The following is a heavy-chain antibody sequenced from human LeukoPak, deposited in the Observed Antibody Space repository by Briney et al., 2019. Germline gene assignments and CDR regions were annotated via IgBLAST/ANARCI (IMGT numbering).Heavy chain of an antibody. CDR3: ARHLGSDWYAFKFDG. CDR1: GDSISVYY. Sequence: PSETLSLNCTVSGDSISVYYWSWIRQPPGKGLEWIGYIFTSGTTNYNPSLKSRVTISVDTSKNQFSLKLSSVTAADTAVYYCARHLGSDWYAFKFDGWGQGTLVTVSS. J-gene: IGHJ4*02. D-gene: IGHD6-19*01. V-gene: IGHV4-4*09. CDR2: IFTSGTT.